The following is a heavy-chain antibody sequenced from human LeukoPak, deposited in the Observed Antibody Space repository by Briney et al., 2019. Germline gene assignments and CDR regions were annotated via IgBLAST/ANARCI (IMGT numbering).Heavy chain of an antibody. Sequence: ASVKVSCKASGYTFTSYYMHWGRQAPGQGREWMGIINLSGGSTSYAQKFQGRVTMTRDMSTSTVYVELSSLRSEDTAVYYCARLAGGSHYWGQGTLVTVSS. CDR3: ARLAGGSHY. V-gene: IGHV1-46*01. D-gene: IGHD2-15*01. CDR2: INLSGGST. CDR1: GYTFTSYY. J-gene: IGHJ4*02.